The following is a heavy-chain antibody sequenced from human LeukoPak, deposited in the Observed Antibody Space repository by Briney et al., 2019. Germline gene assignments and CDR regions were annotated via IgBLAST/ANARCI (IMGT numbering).Heavy chain of an antibody. CDR2: IYYSGTT. CDR1: GGSISNTSYY. V-gene: IGHV4-39*02. CDR3: ARDLIAAAGPRGWFDP. D-gene: IGHD6-13*01. Sequence: SETLSLTCTVSGGSISNTSYYWGWIRQPPGKGLEWIGSIYYSGTTYYNPSLKSRVTISVDTSKNQFSLKLSSVTAADTAVYYCARDLIAAAGPRGWFDPWGQGTLVTVSS. J-gene: IGHJ5*02.